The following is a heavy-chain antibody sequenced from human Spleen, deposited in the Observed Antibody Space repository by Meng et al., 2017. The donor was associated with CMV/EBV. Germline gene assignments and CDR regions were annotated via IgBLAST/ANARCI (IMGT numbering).Heavy chain of an antibody. Sequence: YYWSWIRQHPGKGLEWIGYIYYSGSTYYNPSLKSRVTISVDTSKNQFSLKLSSVTAADTAVYYCAREPQPGYCSSTSCYSPDGRFDYWGQGTLVTVSS. CDR2: IYYSGST. CDR3: AREPQPGYCSSTSCYSPDGRFDY. CDR1: YY. V-gene: IGHV4-31*02. D-gene: IGHD2-2*01. J-gene: IGHJ4*02.